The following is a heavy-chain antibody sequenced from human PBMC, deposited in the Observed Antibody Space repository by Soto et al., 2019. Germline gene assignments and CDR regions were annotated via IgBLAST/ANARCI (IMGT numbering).Heavy chain of an antibody. Sequence: SETLSLTCTVTGDSISSRSYYWGWIRQPPGKGLEWIGSVYYSGSTYNNPCLRSRVSMSIDTSKDQFSLKLKSVTAADTALFFCARQRISVVTQAYFDVWAPGSLVPVSS. CDR1: GDSISSRSYY. V-gene: IGHV4-39*01. CDR3: ARQRISVVTQAYFDV. CDR2: VYYSGST. J-gene: IGHJ4*02. D-gene: IGHD2-21*02.